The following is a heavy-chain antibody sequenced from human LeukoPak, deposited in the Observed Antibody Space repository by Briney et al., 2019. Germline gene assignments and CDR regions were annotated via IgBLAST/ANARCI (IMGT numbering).Heavy chain of an antibody. J-gene: IGHJ4*02. Sequence: GGSLRLSCAASGFTFDDYAMHWVRQAPGKGLEWVSGISWNSGSIGYADSVKGRFTISRDNAKNSLYLQMNSLRAEDTALYYCAKDRSVAAAGFFDYWGQGTLVTVSS. CDR1: GFTFDDYA. CDR3: AKDRSVAAAGFFDY. V-gene: IGHV3-9*01. CDR2: ISWNSGSI. D-gene: IGHD6-13*01.